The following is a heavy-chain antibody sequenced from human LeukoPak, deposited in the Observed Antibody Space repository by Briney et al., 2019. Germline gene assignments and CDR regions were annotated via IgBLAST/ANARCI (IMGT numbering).Heavy chain of an antibody. J-gene: IGHJ6*03. D-gene: IGHD1-26*01. CDR3: ARCSGSYLYYYYYMDV. CDR2: INWNGGST. V-gene: IGHV3-20*01. Sequence: PGGSLRLSCAASGFTFDDYGMSWVRQAPGKGLEWVSGINWNGGSTGYADSVKGRFTISRDNAKNSLYLQMNSLRAEDTALYHCARCSGSYLYYYYYMDVWGKGTTVTISS. CDR1: GFTFDDYG.